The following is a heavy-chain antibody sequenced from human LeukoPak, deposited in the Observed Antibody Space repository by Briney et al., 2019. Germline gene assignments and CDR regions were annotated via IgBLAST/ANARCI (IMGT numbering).Heavy chain of an antibody. CDR2: ISGSGGTT. CDR3: AKDYDNFDY. CDR1: GFTFSSFA. J-gene: IGHJ4*02. V-gene: IGHV3-23*01. Sequence: PGGSLRLSCAASGFTFSSFAMSWVRQAPGKGLEWVSTISGSGGTTYYSDSTKGRFTISRDNSWNTLYLQMSSLRAEDTAVYYCAKDYDNFDYWGQGTLVTVSS. D-gene: IGHD3-3*01.